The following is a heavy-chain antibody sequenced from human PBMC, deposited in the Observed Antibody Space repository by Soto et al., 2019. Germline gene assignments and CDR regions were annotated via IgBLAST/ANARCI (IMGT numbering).Heavy chain of an antibody. J-gene: IGHJ4*02. CDR2: IDTDGSGT. CDR1: GFIFNSDW. D-gene: IGHD3-10*01. CDR3: TRDRAGAEHYFDY. Sequence: EVQLVEAGGGLAQPGGSLRLSCAASGFIFNSDWMHWVRQAPGKGLEWVSRIDTDGSGTSYADSVKGRFTISRDNAKNTLYLEMNSLRAEDTAVYYCTRDRAGAEHYFDYWRQGNMVTVSS. V-gene: IGHV3-74*01.